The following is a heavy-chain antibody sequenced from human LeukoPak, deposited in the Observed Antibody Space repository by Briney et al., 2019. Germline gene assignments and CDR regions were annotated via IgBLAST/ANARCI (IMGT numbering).Heavy chain of an antibody. V-gene: IGHV4-59*12. CDR3: ARGTGGYFDY. Sequence: TSETLSLTCTVSGDSISSFYWNWIRQPPGKGLEWIGHIYYSGSINYNPSLKSRVTISVDKSKNQFSLKLSSVTAADTAVYYCARGTGGYFDYWGQGTLVTVSS. CDR2: IYYSGSI. D-gene: IGHD1-14*01. J-gene: IGHJ4*02. CDR1: GDSISSFY.